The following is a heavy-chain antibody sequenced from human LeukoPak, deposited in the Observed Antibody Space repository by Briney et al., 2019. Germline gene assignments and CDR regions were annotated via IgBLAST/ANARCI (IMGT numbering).Heavy chain of an antibody. D-gene: IGHD6-13*01. CDR2: IYYSGST. CDR3: ARGPAIAAAGTGAWFDP. Sequence: RPSETLSLTCTVSGGSISSTSYYWGWIRQPPGKGLEWIGYIYYSGSTNYNPSLKSRVTVSVDTSKNQFSLKLSSVTAADTAVYYCARGPAIAAAGTGAWFDPWGQGTLVAVSS. J-gene: IGHJ5*02. V-gene: IGHV4-61*05. CDR1: GGSISSTSYY.